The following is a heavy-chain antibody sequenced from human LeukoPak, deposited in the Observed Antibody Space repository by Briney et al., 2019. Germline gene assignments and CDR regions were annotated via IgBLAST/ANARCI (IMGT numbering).Heavy chain of an antibody. CDR2: IGTAGDT. V-gene: IGHV3-13*01. D-gene: IGHD1-26*01. CDR3: ARGGGLSGSYYWGIDY. J-gene: IGHJ4*02. CDR1: GFTFSSYD. Sequence: SGGSLRLSCAASGFTFSSYDMHWVRQATGKGLEWVSAIGTAGDTYYPGSVKGRFTISRENAKNSLYLQMNSLRAGDTAVYYCARGGGLSGSYYWGIDYWGQGTLVTVSS.